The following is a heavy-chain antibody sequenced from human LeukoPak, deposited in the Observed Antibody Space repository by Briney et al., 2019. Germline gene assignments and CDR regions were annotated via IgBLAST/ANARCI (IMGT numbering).Heavy chain of an antibody. Sequence: SETLSLTCAVYGGSFSGYYWSWIRQPPGKGLEWIGEINHSGSTNYNPSLKSRVTISVDTSKNQFSLKLSSVAAADTAVYYCARSWGATLLDYWGQGTLVTVSS. CDR2: INHSGST. J-gene: IGHJ4*02. D-gene: IGHD1-26*01. CDR3: ARSWGATLLDY. V-gene: IGHV4-34*01. CDR1: GGSFSGYY.